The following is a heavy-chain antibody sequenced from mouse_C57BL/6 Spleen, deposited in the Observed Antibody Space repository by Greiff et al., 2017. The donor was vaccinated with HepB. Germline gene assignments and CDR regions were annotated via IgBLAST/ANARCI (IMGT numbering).Heavy chain of an antibody. V-gene: IGHV1-64*01. J-gene: IGHJ2*01. CDR1: GYTFTSYW. D-gene: IGHD2-4*01. CDR3: ARTGDYDGYYFDY. Sequence: VKLQQPGAELVKPGASVKLSCKASGYTFTSYWMHWVKQRPGQGLEWIGMIHPNSGSTNYNEKFKSKATLTVDKSSSTAYMQLSSLTSEDSAVYYCARTGDYDGYYFDYWGQGTTLTVSS. CDR2: IHPNSGST.